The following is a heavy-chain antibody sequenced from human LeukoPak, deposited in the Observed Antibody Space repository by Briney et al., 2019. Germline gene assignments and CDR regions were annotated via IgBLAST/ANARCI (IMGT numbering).Heavy chain of an antibody. J-gene: IGHJ5*02. CDR3: ARDASGYDP. CDR2: IKEDGSKD. V-gene: IGHV3-7*01. D-gene: IGHD5-12*01. Sequence: GGSLRLSCEASGFSFSTYWMSWVRQTPGKGLEWVANIKEDGSKDYYVDSVKGRFTISRDNAMNSLYLQMNSLRVEDSGVYYCARDASGYDPWGQGTLVTVSS. CDR1: GFSFSTYW.